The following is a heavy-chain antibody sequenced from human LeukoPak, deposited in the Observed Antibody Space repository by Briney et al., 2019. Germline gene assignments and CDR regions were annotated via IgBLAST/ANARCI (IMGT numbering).Heavy chain of an antibody. CDR3: AKVRSDYYYDSSGYYFWYYFDY. CDR2: ISWNSGSI. V-gene: IGHV3-9*01. CDR1: GFTFSSYA. D-gene: IGHD3-22*01. Sequence: PGGSLRLSCAASGFTFSSYAMHWVRQAPGKGLEWVSGISWNSGSIGYADSVKGRFTISRDNAKNSLYLQMNSLRAEDTALYYCAKVRSDYYYDSSGYYFWYYFDYWGQGTLVTVSS. J-gene: IGHJ4*02.